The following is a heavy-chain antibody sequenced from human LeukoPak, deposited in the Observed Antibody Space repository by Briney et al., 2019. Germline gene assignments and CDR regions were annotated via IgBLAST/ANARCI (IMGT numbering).Heavy chain of an antibody. CDR3: ARDRASIGSYNWFDP. CDR1: GYTFTSYG. J-gene: IGHJ5*02. D-gene: IGHD2-2*02. V-gene: IGHV1-2*02. Sequence: GAPVKVSCKASGYTFTSYGISWVRQAPGQGLEWMGWINPNTGETRYAQKIEGRVSMTRDTSISTAYMELSNLRSDDTAVYYCARDRASIGSYNWFDPWGQGTLVTVSS. CDR2: INPNTGET.